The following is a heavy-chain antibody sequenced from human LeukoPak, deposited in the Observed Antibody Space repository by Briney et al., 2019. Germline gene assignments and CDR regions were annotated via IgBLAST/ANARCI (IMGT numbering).Heavy chain of an antibody. J-gene: IGHJ5*02. Sequence: SETLSLTCTVSGGSISSSSYYWGWIRQPPGKGLEWIGSIYYSGSTYYNPSLKSRVTISVDTSKNQFSLKLSSVTAADTAVYYCARDRDYGDYHWFDPWGQGTLVTVSS. CDR3: ARDRDYGDYHWFDP. CDR2: IYYSGST. CDR1: GGSISSSSYY. D-gene: IGHD4-17*01. V-gene: IGHV4-39*07.